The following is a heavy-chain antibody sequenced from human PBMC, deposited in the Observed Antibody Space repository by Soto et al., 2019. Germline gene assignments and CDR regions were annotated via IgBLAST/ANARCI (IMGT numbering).Heavy chain of an antibody. D-gene: IGHD2-15*01. J-gene: IGHJ5*02. V-gene: IGHV1-69*08. CDR1: GGTFSSYT. Sequence: QVQLVQSGAEVKKPGSSVKVSCKASGGTFSSYTISWVRQAPGQGLEWMGRIIHILGIANYAQKFQGRVRITADKSTSTAYRELSSLCSEDTAVYYCARERGLGYCSGGSWLAGEFDPWGQGTLVTVSS. CDR2: IIHILGIA. CDR3: ARERGLGYCSGGSWLAGEFDP.